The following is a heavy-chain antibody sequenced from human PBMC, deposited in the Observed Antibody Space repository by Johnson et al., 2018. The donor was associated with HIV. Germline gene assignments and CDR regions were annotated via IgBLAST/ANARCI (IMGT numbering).Heavy chain of an antibody. J-gene: IGHJ3*02. V-gene: IGHV3-33*01. CDR3: ARSRNYACDI. CDR1: GFTFSSYG. D-gene: IGHD1-1*01. CDR2: IWYDGSNK. Sequence: QEQLVESGGGVVQPGRSLRLSCAASGFTFSSYGMHWVRQAPGKGLEWVAVIWYDGSNKYYADSVKGRFTIFRDNSENTLFLQMNSLRADDTAVYYCARSRNYACDIWPRDNGHRLF.